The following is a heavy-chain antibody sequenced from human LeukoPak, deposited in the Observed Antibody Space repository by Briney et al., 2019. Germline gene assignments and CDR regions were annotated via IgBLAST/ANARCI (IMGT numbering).Heavy chain of an antibody. J-gene: IGHJ4*02. D-gene: IGHD4-11*01. CDR1: GYTFTSYG. CDR3: ARDRRTVTTFLPYDY. Sequence: ASVKVSCKASGYTFTSYGISWVRQAPGQGFEWMGWISAYNGNTNYAQKLQGRVTMTTDTSTSTAYMELRNLRSDDTAVYYCARDRRTVTTFLPYDYWGQGTLVTVSS. CDR2: ISAYNGNT. V-gene: IGHV1-18*01.